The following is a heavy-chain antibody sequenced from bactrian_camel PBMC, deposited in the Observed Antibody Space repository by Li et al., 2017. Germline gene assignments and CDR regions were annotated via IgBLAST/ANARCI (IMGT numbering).Heavy chain of an antibody. CDR2: IYTGGDDIT. Sequence: HVQLVESGGGSVQAGGSLRLSCVIYNYYGAACTGWFRQAPGKEREAVATIYTGGDDITYYADSVKGRFTISKDNANNTLWLQMNNLKPEDTAMYYCAATTDCYPSPEYNYWGQGTQVTVS. D-gene: IGHD5*01. CDR3: AATTDCYPSPEYNY. V-gene: IGHV3S54*01. CDR1: NYYGAAC. J-gene: IGHJ4*01.